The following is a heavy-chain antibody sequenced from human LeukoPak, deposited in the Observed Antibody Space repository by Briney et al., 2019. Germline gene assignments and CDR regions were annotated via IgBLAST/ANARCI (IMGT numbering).Heavy chain of an antibody. V-gene: IGHV3-23*01. CDR2: IDGSGDNT. CDR1: GFTFSTYF. J-gene: IGHJ4*02. Sequence: GGSLRLSCAASGFTFSTYFMTWVRQAPGKGLEWVSAIDGSGDNTYYADSVKGRFTISRDNSKNTVYLQMNSLRAEDAAVYYCANGLSTWDYWGQGTLVTVSS. D-gene: IGHD3-16*02. CDR3: ANGLSTWDY.